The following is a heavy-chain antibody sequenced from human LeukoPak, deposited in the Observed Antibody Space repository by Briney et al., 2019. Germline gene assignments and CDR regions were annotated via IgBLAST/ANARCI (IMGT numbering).Heavy chain of an antibody. V-gene: IGHV3-23*01. CDR3: AKDWYRVAAKIFDY. CDR2: ISNNGGYT. D-gene: IGHD2-15*01. CDR1: GFTFSSSA. Sequence: GGSLRLSCAASGFTFSSSAMSWVRQAPGKGLEWVSAISNNGGYTYYADSVQGRFTISRDNSKSTLCLQMNSLRAEDTAVYYCAKDWYRVAAKIFDYWGQGTLVTVSS. J-gene: IGHJ4*02.